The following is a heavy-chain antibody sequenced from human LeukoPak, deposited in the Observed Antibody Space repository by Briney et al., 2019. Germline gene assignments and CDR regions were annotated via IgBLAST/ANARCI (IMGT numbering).Heavy chain of an antibody. V-gene: IGHV4-34*01. D-gene: IGHD1-26*01. CDR1: DGSFSGYY. CDR3: ARLIGSGSYRNFDY. J-gene: IGHJ4*02. CDR2: INHSGST. Sequence: PSETLSLTCAVYDGSFSGYYWSWIRQPPGKGLEWIGEINHSGSTNYNLSLKSRVTISVDTSKNQFSLKLSSVTAADTAVYYCARLIGSGSYRNFDYWGQGTLVTVSS.